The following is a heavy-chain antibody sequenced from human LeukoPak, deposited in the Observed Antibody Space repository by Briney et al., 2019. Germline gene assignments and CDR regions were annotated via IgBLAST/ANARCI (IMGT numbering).Heavy chain of an antibody. CDR3: ARNRITGTREYYGMDV. Sequence: PGGSLRLSCAASGFTVSSNYMSWVRQAPGKGLEWVSVIYSGGSTYYAHSVKGRFTISRDNSKNTLYLQMNSLRAEDTAVYYCARNRITGTREYYGMDVWGQGTTVTVSS. V-gene: IGHV3-66*01. J-gene: IGHJ6*02. CDR2: IYSGGST. D-gene: IGHD1-7*01. CDR1: GFTVSSNY.